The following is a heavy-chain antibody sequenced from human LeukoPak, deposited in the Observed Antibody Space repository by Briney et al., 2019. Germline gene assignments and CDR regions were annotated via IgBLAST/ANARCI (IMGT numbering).Heavy chain of an antibody. CDR3: ANGELSCRRGFLDTRYFDL. J-gene: IGHJ2*01. Sequence: GGSLRLSCAASGFTFNDYAMHWVRQAPGKGLEWVSGISWNSGSIGYADSVKGRFTISRDNAKNSLYLQMNSLRAEDTALYYCANGELSCRRGFLDTRYFDLWGRGTLVTVSS. CDR1: GFTFNDYA. V-gene: IGHV3-9*01. CDR2: ISWNSGSI. D-gene: IGHD2-2*01.